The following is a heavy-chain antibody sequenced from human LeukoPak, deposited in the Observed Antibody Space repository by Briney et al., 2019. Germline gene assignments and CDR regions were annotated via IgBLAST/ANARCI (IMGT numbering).Heavy chain of an antibody. V-gene: IGHV4-4*08. J-gene: IGHJ4*02. CDR2: THTNGRT. Sequence: MPSETLSLTCTVSGGTINSHYWSWIRQPPGEGLEWIAYTHTNGRTKYNPSLKSRVTISLDTSKNQFSLNLYSVTAADTVVYFCARHYLYGDSSWDSWGPGTLVTVSS. D-gene: IGHD4-17*01. CDR1: GGTINSHY. CDR3: ARHYLYGDSSWDS.